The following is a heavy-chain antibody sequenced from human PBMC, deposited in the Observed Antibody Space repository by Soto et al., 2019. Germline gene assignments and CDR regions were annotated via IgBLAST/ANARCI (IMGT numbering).Heavy chain of an antibody. J-gene: IGHJ4*02. Sequence: QVQLVESGGGVVQPGRSLRLSCAASGFTFSSYAMHWVRQAPGKGLEWVAVISYDGSNKYYADSVKGRFTISRDNSKNTLYLQMNSLRAEDTAVYYSARDRRGRQADYFDYWGQGTLVTVSS. CDR3: ARDRRGRQADYFDY. CDR2: ISYDGSNK. V-gene: IGHV3-30-3*01. CDR1: GFTFSSYA.